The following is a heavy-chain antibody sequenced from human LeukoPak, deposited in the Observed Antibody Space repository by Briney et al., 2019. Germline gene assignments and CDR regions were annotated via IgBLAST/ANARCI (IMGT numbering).Heavy chain of an antibody. CDR1: GGSINSGDYY. D-gene: IGHD5-24*01. V-gene: IGHV4-61*02. CDR2: VYTSGNT. Sequence: SRTLSLSSTVSGGSINSGDYYWSWIRQPAGKGLEWIGRVYTSGNTLYNPSLKSRVAISIDRSKNQFSLKLTSVTAADTALYHCARGGTIFTFFDYWGQGIVGTVSS. J-gene: IGHJ4*02. CDR3: ARGGTIFTFFDY.